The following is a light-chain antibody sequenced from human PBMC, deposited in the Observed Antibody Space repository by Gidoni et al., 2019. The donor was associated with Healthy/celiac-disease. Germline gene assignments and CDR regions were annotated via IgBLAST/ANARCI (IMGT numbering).Light chain of an antibody. Sequence: FMPTPPHSVSESPGKTATISCTGSGGSIASNYVQWYHQRPGSAPTIVIFEHNRRPSGVPDRFSGSIDRSSNSASLTISGLKTEDEADYYCQSFDSSIHWVFGGGTKLTV. CDR3: QSFDSSIHWV. CDR2: EHN. J-gene: IGLJ3*02. CDR1: GGSIASNY. V-gene: IGLV6-57*02.